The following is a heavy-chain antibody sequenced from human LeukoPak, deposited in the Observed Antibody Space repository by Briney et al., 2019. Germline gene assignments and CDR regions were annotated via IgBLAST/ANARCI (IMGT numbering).Heavy chain of an antibody. J-gene: IGHJ4*02. V-gene: IGHV4-61*02. CDR3: ARVTGNYYSTYDY. D-gene: IGHD1-26*01. Sequence: ASQTLSLTCNVSGGSISSAGYYWSWIRQSAEKGLEWIGRIYASGTTYYNPSLKSRVTISVDTSKNQFSLNLNSVTAADTAVYYCARVTGNYYSTYDYWGQGTLVTVSS. CDR2: IYASGTT. CDR1: GGSISSAGYY.